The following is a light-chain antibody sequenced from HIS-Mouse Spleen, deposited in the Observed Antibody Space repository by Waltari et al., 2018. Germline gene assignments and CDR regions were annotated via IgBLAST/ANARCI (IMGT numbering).Light chain of an antibody. CDR1: RRSVGSHTL. Sequence: QSALTQPSSVSGSPGQSSTFSSTGTRRSVGSHTLVSLYQQHPGKAPKLMIYEGRKRPSGVSNRFSGSKSGNTASLTISGLQAEDEAVYYFCSYAVSSTWVFGGGTKLTVL. V-gene: IGLV2-23*01. CDR2: EGR. J-gene: IGLJ3*02. CDR3: CSYAVSSTWV.